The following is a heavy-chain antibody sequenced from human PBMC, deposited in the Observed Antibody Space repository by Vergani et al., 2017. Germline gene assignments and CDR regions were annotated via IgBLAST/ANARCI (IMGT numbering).Heavy chain of an antibody. CDR1: GFTFTSYH. CDR2: IDPNSVDT. D-gene: IGHD2-2*01. J-gene: IGHJ4*02. CDR3: ARVXVGCSRTNCFADH. Sequence: QVQLVQSGAEVKKPGASVTVPCKASGFTFTSYHIHWVRQAPGQGLDWLGRIDPNSVDTRYSQRFQDRVTITRDTSINTAYMEMTRLRPDDTAIYYCARVXVGCSRTNCFADHWGQGTLVTVSS. V-gene: IGHV1-2*06.